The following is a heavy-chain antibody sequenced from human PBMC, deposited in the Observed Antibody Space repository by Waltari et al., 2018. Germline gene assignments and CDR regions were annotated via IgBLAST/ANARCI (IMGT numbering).Heavy chain of an antibody. J-gene: IGHJ4*02. CDR2: IYYSGRT. CDR3: ATKRESSASGFDY. Sequence: QLQLQESGPGLVKPSETLSFTCTVPGGSISRLXXYWGWIRQPPGEGLEWIGSIYYSGRTYYNPSLKSRVTISVDTSKNQFSLKLSSVTAADTAVYYCATKRESSASGFDYWGQGTLVTVSS. V-gene: IGHV4-39*01. CDR1: GGSISRLXXY. D-gene: IGHD6-19*01.